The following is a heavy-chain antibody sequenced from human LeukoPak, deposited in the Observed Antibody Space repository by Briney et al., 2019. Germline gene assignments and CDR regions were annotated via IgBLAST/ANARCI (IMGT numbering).Heavy chain of an antibody. J-gene: IGHJ4*02. CDR2: INPSGGST. Sequence: ASVKVSCKASGGTFSSYAISWVRQAPGQGLEWMGIINPSGGSTSYAQKFQGRVTMTRDTSISTAYMELSRLRSDDTAVYYCAREYYDSSGYYSDWGQGTLVTVSS. CDR3: AREYYDSSGYYSD. CDR1: GGTFSSYA. V-gene: IGHV1-46*01. D-gene: IGHD3-22*01.